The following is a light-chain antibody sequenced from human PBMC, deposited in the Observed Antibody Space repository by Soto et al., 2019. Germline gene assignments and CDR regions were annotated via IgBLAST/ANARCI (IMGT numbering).Light chain of an antibody. CDR1: QTVSITY. J-gene: IGKJ1*01. CDR3: QQYNNWPAIT. Sequence: TQSPGTRSWSPGESATLSCRASQTVSITYLTWYQQKPGQAPRLVIYGASTRVNGIPPRFSGSGSGTEFTLTISSLQSEDFAVYYCQQYNNWPAITFGQGTKVDIK. CDR2: GAS. V-gene: IGKV3D-15*01.